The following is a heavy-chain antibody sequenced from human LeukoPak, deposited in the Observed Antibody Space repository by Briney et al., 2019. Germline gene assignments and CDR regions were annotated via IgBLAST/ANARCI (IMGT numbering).Heavy chain of an antibody. V-gene: IGHV4-4*07. J-gene: IGHJ4*02. CDR1: GDSINVRY. Sequence: PLETLSLTCTVSGDSINVRYWNWIRQSAGKGPEWIGRIFGSGSTTYNPSLKRRATMAEDTSKNQIFLNLRSVTAADTAVYYCVSSKRNSGAYRLWGQGMLVTVSS. D-gene: IGHD3-22*01. CDR3: VSSKRNSGAYRL. CDR2: IFGSGST.